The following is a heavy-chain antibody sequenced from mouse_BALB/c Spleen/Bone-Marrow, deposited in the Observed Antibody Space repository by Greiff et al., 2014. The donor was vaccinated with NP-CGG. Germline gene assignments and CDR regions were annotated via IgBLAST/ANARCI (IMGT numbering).Heavy chain of an antibody. CDR3: ARVRNWADY. CDR2: IYPGDGDT. V-gene: IGHV1-80*01. CDR1: GYAFSSYW. D-gene: IGHD4-1*01. J-gene: IGHJ2*01. Sequence: QVQLQQSGAELVRPGSSVKISCKASGYAFSSYWVIWVKQRPGQGLEWIGQIYPGDGDTNYNGKFKGKATLTADKSSSTAYMQLSSLTSEDSAVYFCARVRNWADYWGQGTTLTVSS.